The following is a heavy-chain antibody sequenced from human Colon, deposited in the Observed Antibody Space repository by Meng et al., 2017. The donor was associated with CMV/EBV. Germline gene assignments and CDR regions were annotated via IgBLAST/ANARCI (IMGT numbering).Heavy chain of an antibody. J-gene: IGHJ4*02. V-gene: IGHV4-59*08. Sequence: EALAITCTVSGGSMSGFYWTWVRQPPGKGLEWIGNIYNSGIANYNPSLKSRVTISIATSKNQFSLKLSFVTAADTAVYYCVRSHGGYWGQGTLVTVSS. CDR2: IYNSGIA. CDR3: VRSHGGY. CDR1: GGSMSGFY.